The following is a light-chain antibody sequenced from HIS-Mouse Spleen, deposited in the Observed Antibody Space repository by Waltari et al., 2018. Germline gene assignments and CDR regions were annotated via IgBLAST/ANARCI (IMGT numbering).Light chain of an antibody. Sequence: SYELTQPPSVSVSPGQTARITCSGDALPKQYAYWYQQKPGQAPVLVIYKDSERPSGIPERFAGSSSGRTVQLTISGVQAEDEADYYCQSADSSGTYVVFGGGTKLTVL. CDR3: QSADSSGTYVV. V-gene: IGLV3-25*03. CDR1: ALPKQY. J-gene: IGLJ2*01. CDR2: KDS.